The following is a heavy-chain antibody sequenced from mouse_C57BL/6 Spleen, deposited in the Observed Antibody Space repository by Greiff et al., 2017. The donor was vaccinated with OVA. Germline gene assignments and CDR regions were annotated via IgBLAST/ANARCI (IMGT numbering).Heavy chain of an antibody. D-gene: IGHD1-1*01. Sequence: VHVKQSGAELVRPGASVKLSCTASGFNIKDDYMHWVKQRPEQGLEWIGWIDPENGDTEYASKFQGKATITADTSSNTAYLQLSSLTSEDTAVYYCTTDYGSSLGYFEVWGTGTTVTVSS. CDR2: IDPENGDT. CDR1: GFNIKDDY. J-gene: IGHJ1*03. V-gene: IGHV14-4*01. CDR3: TTDYGSSLGYFEV.